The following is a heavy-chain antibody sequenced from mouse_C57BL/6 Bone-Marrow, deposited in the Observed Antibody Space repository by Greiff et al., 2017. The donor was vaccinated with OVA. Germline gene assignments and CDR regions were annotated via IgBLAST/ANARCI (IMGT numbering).Heavy chain of an antibody. CDR2: IRSKSNNYAT. CDR1: GFSFNTYA. J-gene: IGHJ1*03. V-gene: IGHV10-1*01. Sequence: DVKLVESGGGLVQPKGSLKLSCAASGFSFNTYAMNWVRQAPGKGLEWVARIRSKSNNYATYYADSVKDRFTISRDDSESMLYLQMNNLKTEDTAMYYCVRHPNYYGSSYVGYFDVWGTGTTVTVSS. D-gene: IGHD1-1*01. CDR3: VRHPNYYGSSYVGYFDV.